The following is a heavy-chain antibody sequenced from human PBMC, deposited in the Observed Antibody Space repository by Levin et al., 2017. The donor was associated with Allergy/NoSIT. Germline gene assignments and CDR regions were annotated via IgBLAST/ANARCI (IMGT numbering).Heavy chain of an antibody. CDR2: INHSGST. J-gene: IGHJ3*02. CDR3: AGELASIPAGGTFDI. Sequence: PSETLSLTCAVYGGSFSDYYWSWIRQPPGKGLEWVAEINHSGSTNYNPSLKNRVTISVDTSKNQFSLNLSSVTAADTAVYYCAGELASIPAGGTFDIWGQGTMVTVSS. CDR1: GGSFSDYY. V-gene: IGHV4-34*01. D-gene: IGHD6-13*01.